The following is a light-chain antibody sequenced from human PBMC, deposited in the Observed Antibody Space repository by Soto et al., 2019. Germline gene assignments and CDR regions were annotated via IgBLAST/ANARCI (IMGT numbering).Light chain of an antibody. CDR3: QQYGSSGT. CDR2: DAS. CDR1: QTLGSN. J-gene: IGKJ1*01. V-gene: IGKV3-15*01. Sequence: ELVMTQSPATLSVSPGERATLSCRASQTLGSNVAWYQQKPGQAPRLLIYDASTTASGAPARFSGSGSGTEFTLTITSLQSEDFAVYYCQQYGSSGTFGQGTKVEIK.